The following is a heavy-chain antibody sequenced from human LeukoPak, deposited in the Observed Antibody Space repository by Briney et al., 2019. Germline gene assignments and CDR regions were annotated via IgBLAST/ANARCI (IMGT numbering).Heavy chain of an antibody. CDR1: GYTFTSYG. CDR3: ARDCSGGSCYSRYFDL. Sequence: ASVKVSCKASGYTFTSYGISWVRQAPGQGLEWMGWISAYNGNTNYAQKFQGRVTMTRDTSTSTVYMELSSLRSEDTAVYYCARDCSGGSCYSRYFDLWGRGTLVTVSS. J-gene: IGHJ2*01. D-gene: IGHD2-15*01. CDR2: ISAYNGNT. V-gene: IGHV1-18*01.